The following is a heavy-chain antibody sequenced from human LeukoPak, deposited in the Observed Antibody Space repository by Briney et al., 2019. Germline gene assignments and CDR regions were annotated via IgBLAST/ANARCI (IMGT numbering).Heavy chain of an antibody. D-gene: IGHD3-3*01. CDR2: LFSGGNT. CDR1: GFSVSNNY. V-gene: IGHV3-53*01. J-gene: IGHJ3*02. CDR3: ARDAYDSSAFDI. Sequence: GGSLRLSCAASGFSVSNNYMSWVRQAPGKGLEWVSVLFSGGNTYYADSVKGRLTISRDNAKNSLYLQMNSLRAEDTAVYYCARDAYDSSAFDIWGQGTMVTVSS.